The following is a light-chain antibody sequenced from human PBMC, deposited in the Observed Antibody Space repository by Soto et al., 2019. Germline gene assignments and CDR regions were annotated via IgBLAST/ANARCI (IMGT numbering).Light chain of an antibody. Sequence: QTVVTQPPSASGTPGQRVTISCSGGSSNIGTNTVNWYQQLPGTAPKLLIYSNNQRPSGVPDRFSGSKSGTSASLAISGLQSEDEADYYCVAWDDSLNGLLFGGGTKLTVL. CDR2: SNN. CDR3: VAWDDSLNGLL. J-gene: IGLJ2*01. CDR1: SSNIGTNT. V-gene: IGLV1-44*01.